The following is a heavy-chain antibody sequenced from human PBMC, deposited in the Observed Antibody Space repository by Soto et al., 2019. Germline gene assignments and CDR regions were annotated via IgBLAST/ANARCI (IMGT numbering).Heavy chain of an antibody. V-gene: IGHV4-31*03. D-gene: IGHD1-26*01. Sequence: QVQLQESGPGLVKPSQTLSLTCTVSGGSISSGGYYWSWIRQHPGKGLEWIGYIYSSGSTHYNPSLKRRVTISVDTSKNQFALKLSSVTAADTAVYYCARGRKWELLEAVCDYWGQGTLVTVSS. J-gene: IGHJ4*02. CDR3: ARGRKWELLEAVCDY. CDR2: IYSSGST. CDR1: GGSISSGGYY.